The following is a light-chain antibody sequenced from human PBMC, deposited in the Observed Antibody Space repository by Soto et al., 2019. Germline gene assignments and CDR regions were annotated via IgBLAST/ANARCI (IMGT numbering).Light chain of an antibody. V-gene: IGLV1-47*02. CDR2: SNN. Sequence: QSALTQPPSASGTPGQRVTISCSGSSSNIGSNYVYWYQQLPGTAPKLLIYSNNQRPSGVPDRFSGSKSGTSASLAISGLRSEDEADYYCAAWDDSLSGYVFGPGTKVTV. CDR1: SSNIGSNY. J-gene: IGLJ1*01. CDR3: AAWDDSLSGYV.